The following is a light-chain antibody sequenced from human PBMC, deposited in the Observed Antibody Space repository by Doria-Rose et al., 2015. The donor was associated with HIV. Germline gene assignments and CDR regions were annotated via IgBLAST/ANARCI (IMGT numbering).Light chain of an antibody. CDR1: QSLLYTSKNY. CDR2: WAS. CDR3: QQYYDTPS. V-gene: IGKV4-1*01. Sequence: DIRLTQSPESLGMSLGERATLNCKSNQSLLYTSKNYLAWYQQKPGQPPKLLIYWASTRQSGVPARFSGSGSGTDLTLAISSLEAEDVAVYYGQQYYDTPSFGPGTTVDIK. J-gene: IGKJ3*01.